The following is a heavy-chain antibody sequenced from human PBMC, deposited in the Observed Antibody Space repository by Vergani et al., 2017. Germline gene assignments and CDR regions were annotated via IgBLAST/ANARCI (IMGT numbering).Heavy chain of an antibody. J-gene: IGHJ5*02. V-gene: IGHV4-59*01. CDR2: IYYSGST. CDR1: GGSISSYY. D-gene: IGHD3-3*01. Sequence: QVQLQESGPGLVEPSETLSLTCTVSGGSISSYYWSWIRQPPGKGLEWIGYIYYSGSTNYNPSLKSRVTISVDTSKNQFSLKLSSVTAADTAVYYCARHDFWSGYGFDPWGQGTLVTVSS. CDR3: ARHDFWSGYGFDP.